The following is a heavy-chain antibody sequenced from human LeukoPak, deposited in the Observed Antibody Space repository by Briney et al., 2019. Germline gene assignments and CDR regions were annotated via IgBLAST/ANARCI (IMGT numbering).Heavy chain of an antibody. CDR3: ARVWDENSDAFDI. D-gene: IGHD3-16*01. Sequence: PSETLSLTCTVSGGSISSGGYYWSWIRQHPGKGLEWIGYIYYSGSTNYNPSLKSRVTISVDTSKNQFSLKLSSVTAADTAVYYCARVWDENSDAFDIWGQGTMVTVSS. J-gene: IGHJ3*02. CDR1: GGSISSGGYY. V-gene: IGHV4-61*08. CDR2: IYYSGST.